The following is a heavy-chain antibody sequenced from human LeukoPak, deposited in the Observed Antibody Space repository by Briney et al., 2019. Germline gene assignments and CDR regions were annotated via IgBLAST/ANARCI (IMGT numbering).Heavy chain of an antibody. V-gene: IGHV1-46*01. J-gene: IGHJ4*02. CDR3: ARVAAAGHTDTDY. CDR1: GNSLSNQY. Sequence: ASVKVSCKSSGNSLSNQYMHWVRQAPGQGLEWMGIIDLSIGASIYAQKFQGRVTMTRDTSTATVFMELSSLRSDDTAVYYCARVAAAGHTDTDYWGQGTLVTVSS. D-gene: IGHD6-13*01. CDR2: IDLSIGAS.